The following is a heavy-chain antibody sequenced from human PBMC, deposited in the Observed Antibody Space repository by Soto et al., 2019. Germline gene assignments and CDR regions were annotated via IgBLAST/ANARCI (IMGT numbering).Heavy chain of an antibody. V-gene: IGHV3-21*01. CDR3: ARGDDFWSGPINLFDP. CDR2: ISSSSSYI. D-gene: IGHD3-3*01. Sequence: GGSLRLSCAASGFTLSSYSMNWVRQAPGKGLEWVSSISSSSSYIYYADSVKGRFTISRDNAKNSLYLQMNSLRAEDTAVYYCARGDDFWSGPINLFDPWGQGTLVTVSS. J-gene: IGHJ5*02. CDR1: GFTLSSYS.